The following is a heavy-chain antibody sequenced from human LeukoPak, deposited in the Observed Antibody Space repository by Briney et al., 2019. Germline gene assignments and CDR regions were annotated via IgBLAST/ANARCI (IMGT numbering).Heavy chain of an antibody. CDR2: ISAYNGNT. D-gene: IGHD3-10*01. Sequence: EASVRVSCKASGYNFIDYGISWVRQAPGQGLEWMGWISAYNGNTDYAQKFQGRVTMTTDTSTSTVYMELRSLRSDDTAVYYCARDWSGVWGQGTLVTVSS. CDR3: ARDWSGV. CDR1: GYNFIDYG. V-gene: IGHV1-18*01. J-gene: IGHJ4*02.